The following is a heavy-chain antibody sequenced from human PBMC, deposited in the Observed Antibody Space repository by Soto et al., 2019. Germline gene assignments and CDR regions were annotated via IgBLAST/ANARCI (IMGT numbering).Heavy chain of an antibody. CDR2: ISSGGTYL. Sequence: GGSLRLSCAGSGFTFRTHTLVWVRHAPGKGLEWVSSISSGGTYLEYAHSVKGRFAISRDDAKDSVFLQMNSLKTDDTAVYYCVKGGEDITSPYGMDVWGQGTTVTVSS. CDR3: VKGGEDITSPYGMDV. V-gene: IGHV3-21*06. D-gene: IGHD3-16*01. CDR1: GFTFRTHT. J-gene: IGHJ6*02.